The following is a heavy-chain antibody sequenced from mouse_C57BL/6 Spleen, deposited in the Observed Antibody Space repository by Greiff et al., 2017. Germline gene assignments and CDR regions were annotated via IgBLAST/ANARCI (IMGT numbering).Heavy chain of an antibody. D-gene: IGHD2-4*01. CDR2: IDPETGGT. CDR1: GYTFTDYE. Sequence: QVQLQQSGAELVRPGASVTLSCKASGYTFTDYEMHWVKQRPVHGLEWIGAIDPETGGTAYNQKFKGKAILTADKTSSTAYMELRSLTSEDSAVYYCTRIYEYDYWGQGTTPTVAS. CDR3: TRIYEYDY. J-gene: IGHJ2*01. V-gene: IGHV1-15*01.